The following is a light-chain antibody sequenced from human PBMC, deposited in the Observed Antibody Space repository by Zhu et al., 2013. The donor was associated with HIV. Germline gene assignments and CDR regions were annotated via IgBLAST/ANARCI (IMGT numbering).Light chain of an antibody. V-gene: IGKV1-17*02. J-gene: IGKJ1*01. CDR2: GAS. CDR3: LQHRSYPWT. Sequence: DIQMTQSPSSLSAAFRDRVTITCRASHDVRDDLAWYQHQPGRAPKRLISGASNLQNDVPSRFSASGSGTLFTLTIDNLQPEDSANYFCLQHRSYPWTFGQGTKVEI. CDR1: HDVRDD.